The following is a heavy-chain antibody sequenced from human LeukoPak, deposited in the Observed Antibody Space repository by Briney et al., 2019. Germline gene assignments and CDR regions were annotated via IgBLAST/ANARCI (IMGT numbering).Heavy chain of an antibody. Sequence: ASVKVSFKGSGYTFTCYYMHWLRQPPGQGLEWMGFINPNSGCTNYAQKFQGRVTMTRDTSSSTAYMELSRLRSDDTGVYYCARDGRSRYQLLLDVSYYFDYWGQGTLVTVSS. D-gene: IGHD2-2*01. CDR3: ARDGRSRYQLLLDVSYYFDY. V-gene: IGHV1-2*02. CDR1: GYTFTCYY. CDR2: INPNSGCT. J-gene: IGHJ4*02.